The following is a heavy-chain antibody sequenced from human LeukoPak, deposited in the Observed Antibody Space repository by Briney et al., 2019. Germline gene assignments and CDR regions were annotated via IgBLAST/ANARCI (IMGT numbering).Heavy chain of an antibody. J-gene: IGHJ4*02. CDR2: ISSTGGGT. D-gene: IGHD6-19*01. Sequence: PGGSLRLSCAASGFTFSSYAMSWVRQAPGKGLEWVSAISSTGGGTYYADSVKGRFTISRDSSKNTLYLQMNSLRVEDTAVYYCANEGQSGGWYWDCWGQGTLVSVSS. CDR3: ANEGQSGGWYWDC. V-gene: IGHV3-23*01. CDR1: GFTFSSYA.